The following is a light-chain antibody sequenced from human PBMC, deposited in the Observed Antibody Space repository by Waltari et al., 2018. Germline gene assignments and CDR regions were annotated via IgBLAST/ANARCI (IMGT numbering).Light chain of an antibody. V-gene: IGKV3-11*01. CDR1: QSFSSY. J-gene: IGKJ1*01. CDR3: QQRSNWPRT. Sequence: EIVLTQSPATLSLSPGERATLSCRASQSFSSYLAWYQQKPGQAPRLLIYDASNRATGIPARFSCSGSGTDFTLTISSLEPEDFAVYYCQQRSNWPRTFGQGTKVEIK. CDR2: DAS.